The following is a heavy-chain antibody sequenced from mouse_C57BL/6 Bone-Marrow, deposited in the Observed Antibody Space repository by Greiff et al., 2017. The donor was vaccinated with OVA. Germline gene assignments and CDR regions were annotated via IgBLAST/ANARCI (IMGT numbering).Heavy chain of an antibody. CDR1: GYAFSSSW. J-gene: IGHJ3*01. CDR3: ARSGFYDRAFAY. V-gene: IGHV1-82*01. Sequence: VKLQQSGPELVKPGASVKISCKASGYAFSSSWMNWVKQRPGKGLEWIGRIYPGDGDTNYNGKFKGKATLTADKSSSTAYMQLSSLTSEDSAVYFCARSGFYDRAFAYWGQGTLVTVSA. CDR2: IYPGDGDT. D-gene: IGHD2-12*01.